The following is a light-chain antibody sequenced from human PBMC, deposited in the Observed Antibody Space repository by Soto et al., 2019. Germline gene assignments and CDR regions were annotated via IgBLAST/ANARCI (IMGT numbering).Light chain of an antibody. CDR2: DAS. Sequence: DIQIPRSPSTLSASVGDSLNIIVRTSQSISSWLAWYQQKPGKAPKLLIYDASTLESGVPSRFSGSGSGTEFTLTISSLQPDDFATYYCQQYNSYSTFGQGTKVDIK. CDR3: QQYNSYST. CDR1: QSISSW. V-gene: IGKV1-5*02. J-gene: IGKJ1*01.